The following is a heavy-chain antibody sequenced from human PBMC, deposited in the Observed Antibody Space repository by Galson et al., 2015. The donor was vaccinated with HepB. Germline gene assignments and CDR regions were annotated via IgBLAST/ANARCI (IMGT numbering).Heavy chain of an antibody. CDR3: ARHRIHYRMDV. CDR2: ISTSSSPI. D-gene: IGHD2-15*01. CDR1: GFTFSTYA. J-gene: IGHJ6*04. Sequence: SLRLSCAASGFTFSTYAMTWVRLAPGKGLEWISYISTSSSPIYYADSVKGRFTISRDNAKNSLYLQMNSLRAEDTAVYYCARHRIHYRMDVWGRGTTVTVSS. V-gene: IGHV3-48*01.